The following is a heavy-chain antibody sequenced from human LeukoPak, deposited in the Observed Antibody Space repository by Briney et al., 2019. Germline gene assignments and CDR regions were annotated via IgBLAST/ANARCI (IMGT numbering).Heavy chain of an antibody. V-gene: IGHV3-15*01. CDR1: GFTFSNAW. CDR2: IKSKTDGGTT. CDR3: TTDDFGIVGATGSNY. Sequence: GGSLRLSCAASGFTFSNAWMSWVRQAPGKGLEWVGRIKSKTDGGTTDYAAPVKGRFTISRDDSKNTLYLQMNSLKTEDTAVYYCTTDDFGIVGATGSNYWGQGTLVTVSS. J-gene: IGHJ4*02. D-gene: IGHD1-26*01.